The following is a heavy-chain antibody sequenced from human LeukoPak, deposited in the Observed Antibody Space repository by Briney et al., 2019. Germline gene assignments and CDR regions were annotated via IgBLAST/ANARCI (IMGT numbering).Heavy chain of an antibody. CDR3: ARRSGDFWSGYANWFDP. CDR1: GFTFSSYW. Sequence: PGGSLRLSCAASGFTFSSYWMSWVRQPPGKGLEWIGEIYHSGSTNYNPSLKSRVTISVDKSKNQFSLKLSSVTAADTAVYYCARRSGDFWSGYANWFDPWGQGTLVTVSS. D-gene: IGHD3-3*01. J-gene: IGHJ5*02. V-gene: IGHV4-4*02. CDR2: IYHSGST.